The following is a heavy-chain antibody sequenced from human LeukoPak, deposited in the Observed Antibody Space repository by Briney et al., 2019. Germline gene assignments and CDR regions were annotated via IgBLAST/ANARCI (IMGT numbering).Heavy chain of an antibody. CDR2: IGTAGDT. CDR1: GFTLSSDD. V-gene: IGHV3-13*01. Sequence: GRSLRPSCAPSGFTLSSDDIHWVRHATGKRRDWVSTIGTAGDTYYLDSVKGRFTISRENAKNSLYLQMNSLTAGDTAVYYCARGGDFGYSYGGYYYMDVWGKGTTVIVSS. J-gene: IGHJ6*03. CDR3: ARGGDFGYSYGGYYYMDV. D-gene: IGHD5-18*01.